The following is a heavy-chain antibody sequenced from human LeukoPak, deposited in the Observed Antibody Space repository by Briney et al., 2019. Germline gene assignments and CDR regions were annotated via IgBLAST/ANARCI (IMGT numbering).Heavy chain of an antibody. CDR2: IYYSGYT. CDR3: AKHYMGSSYNRGLDY. V-gene: IGHV4-39*01. J-gene: IGHJ4*02. CDR1: GGSISSSSYY. Sequence: PSETLSLTCTVSGGSISSSSYYWGRIRQPPGKGLEWIGTIYYSGYTYYNPSLESRVTISVDTSKNQFSLKLSSVTAADTAIYYCAKHYMGSSYNRGLDYWGQGTLVTVSS. D-gene: IGHD3-10*01.